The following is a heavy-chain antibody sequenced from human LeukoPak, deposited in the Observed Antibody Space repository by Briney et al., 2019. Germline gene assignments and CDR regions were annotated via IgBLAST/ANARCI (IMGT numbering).Heavy chain of an antibody. Sequence: PSETLSLTCTVSGGSISSYYWSWIRQPPGKGLEWIGYIYYSGSTNYNPSLKSRVTISVDTSKNQFSLKLSSVTAADTAVYYCATHIGIAAAGNLINWYFDLWGRGTLVTVSS. CDR2: IYYSGST. J-gene: IGHJ2*01. CDR1: GGSISSYY. CDR3: ATHIGIAAAGNLINWYFDL. V-gene: IGHV4-59*08. D-gene: IGHD6-13*01.